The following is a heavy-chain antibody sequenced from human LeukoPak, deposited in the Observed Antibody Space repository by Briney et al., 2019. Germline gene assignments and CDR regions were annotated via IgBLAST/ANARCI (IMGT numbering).Heavy chain of an antibody. CDR3: ARDFSIAAAGDY. D-gene: IGHD6-13*01. CDR1: GFTFSSYA. V-gene: IGHV3-30-3*01. CDR2: ISYDGSNK. Sequence: PGGSLRLSCAASGFTFSSYAMSWVRQAPGKGLEWVAVISYDGSNKYYADSVKGRFTISRDNSKNTLYLQMNSLRAEDTAVYYCARDFSIAAAGDYWGQGTLVTVSS. J-gene: IGHJ4*02.